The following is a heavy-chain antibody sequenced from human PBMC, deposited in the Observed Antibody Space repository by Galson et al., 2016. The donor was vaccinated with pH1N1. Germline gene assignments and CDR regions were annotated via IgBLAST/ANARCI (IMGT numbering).Heavy chain of an antibody. CDR3: AKDIRGGDYGDYNWFDP. CDR1: GFTFDDYG. D-gene: IGHD4-17*01. Sequence: SLRLSCAASGFTFDDYGMHWVRQAPGKGLEWVSSISWNTGSMAYADSVKGRFTISRDNAKNSLYLQMNSLRAEDTALYCCAKDIRGGDYGDYNWFDPWGQGTLVTVSS. V-gene: IGHV3-9*01. CDR2: ISWNTGSM. J-gene: IGHJ5*02.